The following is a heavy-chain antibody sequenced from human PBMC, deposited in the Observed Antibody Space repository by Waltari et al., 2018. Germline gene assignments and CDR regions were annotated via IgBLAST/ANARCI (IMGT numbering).Heavy chain of an antibody. CDR3: AVLWFRELSGDY. D-gene: IGHD3-10*01. V-gene: IGHV1-2*02. Sequence: QVHLVQSEAEVKKPGASVRVSCRASGYTFTGHYLHWLRQAPGQGLEWMGWINPNSGGTNYAQKFQGRVTMTRDTSISTAYMELSRLRSDDTAVYYCAVLWFRELSGDYWGQGTLVTVSS. CDR2: INPNSGGT. CDR1: GYTFTGHY. J-gene: IGHJ4*02.